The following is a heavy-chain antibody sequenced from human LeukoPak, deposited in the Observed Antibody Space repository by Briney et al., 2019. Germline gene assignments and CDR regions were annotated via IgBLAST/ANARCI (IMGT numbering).Heavy chain of an antibody. V-gene: IGHV1-69*13. CDR1: DYTFMSYG. J-gene: IGHJ6*02. CDR2: IIPIFGTA. Sequence: VASVKVSCTASDYTFMSYGFSWVRQAPGQGLEWMGGIIPIFGTANYAQKFQGRVTITADESTSTAYMELSSLRSEDTAVYYCASGYYDSSGYYYGMDVWGQGTTVTVSS. D-gene: IGHD3-22*01. CDR3: ASGYYDSSGYYYGMDV.